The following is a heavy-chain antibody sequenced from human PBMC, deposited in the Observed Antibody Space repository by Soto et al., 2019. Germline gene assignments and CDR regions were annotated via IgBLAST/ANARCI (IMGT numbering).Heavy chain of an antibody. D-gene: IGHD1-1*01. CDR2: ISGSGGST. Sequence: PGGSLRLSCAASGFTFSSYAMSWVRQAPGKGLEWVSAISGSGGSTHYADSVKGRFTISRDNSKSTLYLQMNSLRAEDTAVYYCAKGTPYNWNDLYDAFDIWGQGTMVTVSS. CDR1: GFTFSSYA. J-gene: IGHJ3*02. CDR3: AKGTPYNWNDLYDAFDI. V-gene: IGHV3-23*01.